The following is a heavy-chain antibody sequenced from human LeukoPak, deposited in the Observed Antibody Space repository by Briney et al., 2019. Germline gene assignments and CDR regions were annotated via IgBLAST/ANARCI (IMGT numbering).Heavy chain of an antibody. CDR1: GGSFSGYY. V-gene: IGHV4-34*01. Sequence: PSETLSLTCAVYGGSFSGYYWSWIRQPPGKGLEWIGEINHSGSTNYNPSLKSRVTISVDTSKNQFSLKLSSVTAADTAVYYCARDGDSSSSGAFDIWGQGTMVTVSS. D-gene: IGHD6-6*01. J-gene: IGHJ3*02. CDR2: INHSGST. CDR3: ARDGDSSSSGAFDI.